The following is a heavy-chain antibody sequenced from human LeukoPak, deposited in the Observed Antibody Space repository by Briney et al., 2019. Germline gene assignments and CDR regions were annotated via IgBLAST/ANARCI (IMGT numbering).Heavy chain of an antibody. CDR3: ARVWASAVAALGYYYYYMDV. J-gene: IGHJ6*03. D-gene: IGHD6-19*01. CDR2: IYTSGST. Sequence: SETLSLTCTVSGGSISSGSYYWSWIRQPAGKGLEWIGRIYTSGSTHYNPSLKSRVTISVDTYKNQFSLKLSSVTAADTAVYYCARVWASAVAALGYYYYYMDVWGKGTTVTVSS. CDR1: GGSISSGSYY. V-gene: IGHV4-61*02.